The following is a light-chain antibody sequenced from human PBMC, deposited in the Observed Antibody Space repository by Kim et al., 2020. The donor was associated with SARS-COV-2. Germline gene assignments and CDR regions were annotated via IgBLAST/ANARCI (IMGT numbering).Light chain of an antibody. CDR3: QQYGSSTEYT. CDR1: QSVSSSY. CDR2: GAS. Sequence: SPGERATLSCRASQSVSSSYLAWYQQKPGQAPRLLIYGASSRATGIPDRFSGSGSGTDFTLTISRLEPEEFAVYYCQQYGSSTEYTFGQGTKLEI. V-gene: IGKV3-20*01. J-gene: IGKJ2*01.